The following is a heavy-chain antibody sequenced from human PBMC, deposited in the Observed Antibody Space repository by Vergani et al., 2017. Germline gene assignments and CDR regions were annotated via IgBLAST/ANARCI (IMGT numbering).Heavy chain of an antibody. CDR1: GGSISSGDYY. Sequence: QVQLQESGPGLVKPTQTLSLTCTVSGGSISSGDYYWSWIRQPPGKGLEWIGYIYYSGSTNYNPSLKSRVTISVDTSKHQFSLKLSSVTAADTAVYYCARDREAVAGNWFDPWGQGTLVTVSS. CDR2: IYYSGST. V-gene: IGHV4-30-4*01. D-gene: IGHD6-19*01. J-gene: IGHJ5*02. CDR3: ARDREAVAGNWFDP.